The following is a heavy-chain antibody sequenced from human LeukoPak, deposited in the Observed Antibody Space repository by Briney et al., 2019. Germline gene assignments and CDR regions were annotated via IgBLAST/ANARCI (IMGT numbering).Heavy chain of an antibody. D-gene: IGHD4-17*01. Sequence: GKSLKISCKGSGYSFTSYWISWVRQMPGKGLEWMGRIDPSDSYTNYSPSFQGHVTISADKSISTAYLQWSSLKASDTAVYYCATLRPTVTTDFAYWGQGTLVSVSS. CDR2: IDPSDSYT. CDR3: ATLRPTVTTDFAY. V-gene: IGHV5-10-1*01. CDR1: GYSFTSYW. J-gene: IGHJ4*02.